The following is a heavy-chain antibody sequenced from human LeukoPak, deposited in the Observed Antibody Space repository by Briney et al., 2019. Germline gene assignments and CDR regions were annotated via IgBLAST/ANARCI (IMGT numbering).Heavy chain of an antibody. D-gene: IGHD3-22*01. CDR2: ISGNGLGT. V-gene: IGHV3-23*01. Sequence: GGSLRLSCAVSGFSLSTYSMNRVRQAPGKGLEWVAAISGNGLGTYYADSVKGRFNISRDNSRNTLYLQMNSLRIEDTAFYYCAKDANYLRSSGYLIPIDFWGQGTLVTVSS. CDR3: AKDANYLRSSGYLIPIDF. J-gene: IGHJ4*02. CDR1: GFSLSTYS.